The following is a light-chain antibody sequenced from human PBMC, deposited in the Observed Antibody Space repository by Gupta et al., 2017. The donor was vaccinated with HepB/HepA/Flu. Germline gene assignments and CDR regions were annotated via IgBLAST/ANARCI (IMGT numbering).Light chain of an antibody. J-gene: IGKJ2*01. CDR2: DAS. CDR3: QQDDNLPST. CDR1: QDFSNY. Sequence: DIQMTQSPSSLSASVGDRVTITCQASQDFSNYLNWYQQKPGKAPKLLIYDASNLETGVPSRFSGSGSGTDFTFTISSLQPEDVATYYCQQDDNLPSTFGQGTKLEIK. V-gene: IGKV1-33*01.